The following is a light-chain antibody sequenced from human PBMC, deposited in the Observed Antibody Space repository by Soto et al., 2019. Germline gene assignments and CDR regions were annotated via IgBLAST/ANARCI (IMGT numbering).Light chain of an antibody. CDR3: QQYGSSQWT. J-gene: IGKJ1*01. V-gene: IGKV3-20*01. CDR1: QSVRSSY. Sequence: EIVLTQSPGTLSLSPGERATLSCRASQSVRSSYLAWYQQKPGQAPRLLIYDASSRATGSPDRFSGSGSGTDGTLTISRLEPEDFAVYYCQQYGSSQWTFGQGTKVEIK. CDR2: DAS.